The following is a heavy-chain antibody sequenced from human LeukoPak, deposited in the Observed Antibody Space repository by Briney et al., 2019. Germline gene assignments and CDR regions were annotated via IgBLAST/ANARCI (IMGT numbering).Heavy chain of an antibody. CDR1: GFTFSSYA. CDR2: ISGSGGST. Sequence: GGSLRLSCAASGFTFSSYAMSWVRQAPGKGLEWVSAISGSGGSTYYADSVKGRFTISRDNSKNTLYLQMNSLRAEDTAVYYCAKDRRYYGSGSHSYDYWGQGTLATVSS. CDR3: AKDRRYYGSGSHSYDY. J-gene: IGHJ4*02. V-gene: IGHV3-23*01. D-gene: IGHD3-10*01.